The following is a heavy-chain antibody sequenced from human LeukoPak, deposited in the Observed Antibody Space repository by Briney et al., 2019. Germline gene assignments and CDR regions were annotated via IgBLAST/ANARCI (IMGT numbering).Heavy chain of an antibody. J-gene: IGHJ4*02. CDR3: AKHTEGSDSFDY. Sequence: GGSLRLSCAASGFTFSNAWMSWVRQAPGKGLEWVGRIKSKTDGGTTDYAAPVKGRFTISRDDSKNTLYLQMNSLRAEDTAIYYCAKHTEGSDSFDYWGQGTLVTVSS. V-gene: IGHV3-15*01. CDR1: GFTFSNAW. CDR2: IKSKTDGGTT. D-gene: IGHD2-15*01.